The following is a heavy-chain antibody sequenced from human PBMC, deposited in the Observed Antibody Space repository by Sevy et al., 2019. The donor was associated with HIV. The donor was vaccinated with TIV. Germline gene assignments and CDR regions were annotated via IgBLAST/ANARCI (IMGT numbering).Heavy chain of an antibody. CDR3: AREVVDIVATTKDAFDI. D-gene: IGHD5-12*01. CDR1: GYSISSGYY. V-gene: IGHV4-38-2*02. J-gene: IGHJ3*02. Sequence: SETLSLTCTVSGYSISSGYYWGWIRQPPGKGLEWIGSIYHSGSTYYNPSLKSRVTISVETSKNQFSLKLSSVTAADTAVYYCAREVVDIVATTKDAFDIWGQGTMVTVSS. CDR2: IYHSGST.